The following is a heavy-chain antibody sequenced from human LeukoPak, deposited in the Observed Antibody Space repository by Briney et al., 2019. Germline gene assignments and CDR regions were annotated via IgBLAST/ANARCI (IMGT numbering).Heavy chain of an antibody. V-gene: IGHV4-59*01. D-gene: IGHD2/OR15-2a*01. CDR1: GGSISSYY. J-gene: IGHJ5*02. CDR3: ARGFTLFDP. Sequence: PSETLSLTCRVSGGSISSYYWSWLRQAPGKGLEWIGYIYYSGTTNYNPSLKSRVTISVDTSKNQFSLKLSSVTTADTAVYYCARGFTLFDPWGQGTLVTVSS. CDR2: IYYSGTT.